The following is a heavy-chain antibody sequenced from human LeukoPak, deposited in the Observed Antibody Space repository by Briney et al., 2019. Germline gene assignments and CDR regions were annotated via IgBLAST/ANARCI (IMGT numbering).Heavy chain of an antibody. V-gene: IGHV3-30*18. CDR1: GFTFSSYG. J-gene: IGHJ4*02. D-gene: IGHD3-9*01. CDR3: AKTGGGRYYDILTGYSYFDY. Sequence: PGGSLRLSCAASGFTFSSYGMHWVRQAPGKGLEWVAVISYDGSNKYYGDSGKGRFTISRDNSKNTLYLQMNSLRAEDTAVYYCAKTGGGRYYDILTGYSYFDYWGQGTLVTVSS. CDR2: ISYDGSNK.